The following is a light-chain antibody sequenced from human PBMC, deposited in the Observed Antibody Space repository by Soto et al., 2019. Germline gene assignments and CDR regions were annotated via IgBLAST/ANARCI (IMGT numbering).Light chain of an antibody. CDR2: GAS. CDR1: QSVTTS. Sequence: EIVLTQSPDTLSLSPGERATLSFMASQSVTTSLAWYQQKTGQPPRLLISGASRRATGIPDRFSGSGSGTDFTLTISRLEPEDFGVYYCQQFGSSIPHTFGQGTRLEIK. CDR3: QQFGSSIPHT. V-gene: IGKV3-20*01. J-gene: IGKJ5*01.